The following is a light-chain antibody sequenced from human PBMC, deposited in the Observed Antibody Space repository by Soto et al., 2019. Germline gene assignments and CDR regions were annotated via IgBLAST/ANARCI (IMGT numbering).Light chain of an antibody. V-gene: IGLV2-8*01. J-gene: IGLJ1*01. CDR1: SSDVGGYNF. CDR3: SSYAGSNNRYV. Sequence: QSVLTQPPSASGSPGQSVTISCTGTSSDVGGYNFVSWYQQHPDKAPKLIIYEVNKRPSGVPDRFSGSKSGNTASLTVSGLQAEAEADFYCSSYAGSNNRYVFGTGTKVTVL. CDR2: EVN.